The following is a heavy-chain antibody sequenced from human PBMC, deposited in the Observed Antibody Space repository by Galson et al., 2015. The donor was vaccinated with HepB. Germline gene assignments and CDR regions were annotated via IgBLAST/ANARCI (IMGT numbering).Heavy chain of an antibody. D-gene: IGHD2-2*01. CDR3: ARPGYCNSTSCYVFGYYGMDV. J-gene: IGHJ6*02. Sequence: SLRLSCAASGFTLSSYSMNWVRQAPGKGLEWISYISTTSNTIFYADSVKGRFTISRDNAKNSLYLQMNSLRDEDTAVYYCARPGYCNSTSCYVFGYYGMDVWGQGTTVTVSS. CDR1: GFTLSSYS. V-gene: IGHV3-48*02. CDR2: ISTTSNTI.